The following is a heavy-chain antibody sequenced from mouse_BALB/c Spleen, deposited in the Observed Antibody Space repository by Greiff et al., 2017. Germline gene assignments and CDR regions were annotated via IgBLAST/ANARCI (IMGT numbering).Heavy chain of an antibody. Sequence: EVMLVESGGGLVKPGGSLKLSCAASGFTFSDYYTYWVRQTPEKRLEWVATISDGGSYTYYPDSVKGRFTISRDNAKNNLYLQMSSLTSEDTAVYYCARNYGNSPYAVDYWGQGTSVTVSS. CDR2: ISDGGSYT. CDR1: GFTFSDYY. CDR3: ARNYGNSPYAVDY. D-gene: IGHD2-1*01. J-gene: IGHJ4*01. V-gene: IGHV5-4*02.